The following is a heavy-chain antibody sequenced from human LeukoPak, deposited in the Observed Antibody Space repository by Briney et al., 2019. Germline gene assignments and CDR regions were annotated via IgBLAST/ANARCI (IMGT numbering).Heavy chain of an antibody. J-gene: IGHJ6*03. D-gene: IGHD3-10*01. Sequence: PGGSLRLSCAASGFTFNTYEMIWVRQAPGKGLEWVSYISGSVRTINYADSVKGRFTISRDNAKHSLYLQMHSLRAEDTAIYYCARDQGLRSGYHYYYYMDVWGVGTTVTISS. CDR3: ARDQGLRSGYHYYYYMDV. CDR1: GFTFNTYE. V-gene: IGHV3-48*03. CDR2: ISGSVRTI.